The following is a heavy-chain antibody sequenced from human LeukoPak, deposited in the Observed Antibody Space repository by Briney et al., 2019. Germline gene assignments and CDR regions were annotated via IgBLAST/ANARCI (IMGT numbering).Heavy chain of an antibody. D-gene: IGHD6-13*01. J-gene: IGHJ4*02. Sequence: SETLSLTCSVSGGSISGYYWSWIRQPPGKGLEWIGYIYYSGTTIYNPSLKSRLTISLDTSKNQFSLKLSSVTAADTAVYYCAREASSSWGVLWFDYWGQGTLVTVSS. V-gene: IGHV4-59*12. CDR2: IYYSGTT. CDR3: AREASSSWGVLWFDY. CDR1: GGSISGYY.